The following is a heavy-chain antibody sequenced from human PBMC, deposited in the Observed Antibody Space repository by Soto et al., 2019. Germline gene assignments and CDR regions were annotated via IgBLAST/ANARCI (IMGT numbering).Heavy chain of an antibody. CDR2: ISWDGGST. J-gene: IGHJ6*02. CDR1: GFTFDDYT. CDR3: AKDRGIPGYDFWSGYGNLYGMDV. D-gene: IGHD3-3*01. V-gene: IGHV3-43*01. Sequence: ESGGVVVQPGGSLRLSCAASGFTFDDYTMHWVRQAPGKGLEWVSLISWDGGSTYYADSVKGRFTISRDNSKNSLYLQMNSLRTEDTALYYCAKDRGIPGYDFWSGYGNLYGMDVWGQGTTVTVSS.